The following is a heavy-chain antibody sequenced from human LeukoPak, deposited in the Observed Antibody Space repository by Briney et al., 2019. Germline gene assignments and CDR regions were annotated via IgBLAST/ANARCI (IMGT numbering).Heavy chain of an antibody. V-gene: IGHV4-59*01. CDR2: IHFSGST. Sequence: GSLRLSCAASGFTFSNYAMSWVRQAPGKGLEWIGHIHFSGSTNYNPSLKSRVSISEDTSKNQFSLKLRSVTAADTAVYYCARGFRGASFDYWGQGTLVTVSS. CDR1: GFTFSNYA. D-gene: IGHD1-26*01. CDR3: ARGFRGASFDY. J-gene: IGHJ4*02.